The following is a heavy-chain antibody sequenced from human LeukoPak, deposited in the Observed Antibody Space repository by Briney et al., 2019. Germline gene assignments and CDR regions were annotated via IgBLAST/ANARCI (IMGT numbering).Heavy chain of an antibody. CDR2: ISGRGGNT. Sequence: GGSLRLSCAASGFTFSSYAMSWVRQAPGKGLEWVSTISGRGGNTYYADSLKGRFTISRDNSKNTLFLQMNSLTAEDTAVYYCAKEATGTTSVTSAFDYWGQGILVTVSS. D-gene: IGHD1-1*01. J-gene: IGHJ4*02. CDR1: GFTFSSYA. V-gene: IGHV3-23*01. CDR3: AKEATGTTSVTSAFDY.